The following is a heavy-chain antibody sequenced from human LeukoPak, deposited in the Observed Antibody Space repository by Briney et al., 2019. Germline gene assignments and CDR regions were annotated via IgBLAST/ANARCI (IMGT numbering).Heavy chain of an antibody. D-gene: IGHD6-13*01. CDR1: GFTFSSYW. J-gene: IGHJ3*02. V-gene: IGHV3-21*01. Sequence: GGSLRLSCAASGFTFSSYWMNWVRQAPGKGLEWVSSISSSSSYIYYADSVKGRFTISRDNAKNSLYLQMNSLRAEDTAVYYCAAAGSSAFDIWGQGTMVTVSS. CDR2: ISSSSSYI. CDR3: AAAGSSAFDI.